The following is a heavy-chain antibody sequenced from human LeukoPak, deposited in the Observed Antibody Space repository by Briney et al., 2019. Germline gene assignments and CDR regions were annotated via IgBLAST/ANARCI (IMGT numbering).Heavy chain of an antibody. D-gene: IGHD6-19*01. CDR3: ARDLSVAGFDF. J-gene: IGHJ3*01. V-gene: IGHV3-48*03. CDR2: ISSSGGTI. Sequence: GGSLGLSCAASEFTFSSYEMNWVRQAPGKGLEWVSYISSSGGTIYYADSLKGRFTISRDNAKNSLFLQMNSLRAEDTAVYYCARDLSVAGFDFWGQGTMVTVSS. CDR1: EFTFSSYE.